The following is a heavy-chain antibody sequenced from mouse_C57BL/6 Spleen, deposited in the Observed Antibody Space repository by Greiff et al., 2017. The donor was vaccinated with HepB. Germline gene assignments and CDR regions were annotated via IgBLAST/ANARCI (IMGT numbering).Heavy chain of an antibody. CDR2: IRSKSNNYAT. V-gene: IGHV10-1*01. CDR1: GFSFNTYA. Sequence: EVQVVESGGGLVQPKGSLKLSCAASGFSFNTYAMNWVRQAPGKGLEWVARIRSKSNNYATYYADSVKDRFTISRDDSESMLYLQMNNLKTEDTAMYYCGREETSFAYWGQGTLVTVSA. J-gene: IGHJ3*01. CDR3: GREETSFAY.